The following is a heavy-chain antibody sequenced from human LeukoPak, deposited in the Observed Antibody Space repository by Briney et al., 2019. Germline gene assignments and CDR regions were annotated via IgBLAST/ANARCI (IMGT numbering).Heavy chain of an antibody. Sequence: GVSLRLSCATSGFTFTDYYMSWIRQAPGKGLEWVSYISVSGTTMYYADSVKGRFTLSRDNAKNSLYLQMNSLRAEDTAVYYCARVGRLQYGDYVAFDYWGQGTLVTVSS. J-gene: IGHJ4*02. CDR2: ISVSGTTM. V-gene: IGHV3-11*01. CDR3: ARVGRLQYGDYVAFDY. D-gene: IGHD4-17*01. CDR1: GFTFTDYY.